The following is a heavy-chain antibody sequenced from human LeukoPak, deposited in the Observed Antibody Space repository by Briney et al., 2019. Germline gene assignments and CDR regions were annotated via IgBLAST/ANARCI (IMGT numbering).Heavy chain of an antibody. J-gene: IGHJ6*03. Sequence: GASVKVSCKASGGTFSSYAISWVRQAPGQGLEWMGGIIPIFGTANYAQKFQGRVTITADESTSTAYMELSSLRSEDTAVYYCAREDCSSTSCYTPGIVGYMDVWGKGTTVTVSS. CDR1: GGTFSSYA. V-gene: IGHV1-69*13. CDR2: IIPIFGTA. D-gene: IGHD2-2*02. CDR3: AREDCSSTSCYTPGIVGYMDV.